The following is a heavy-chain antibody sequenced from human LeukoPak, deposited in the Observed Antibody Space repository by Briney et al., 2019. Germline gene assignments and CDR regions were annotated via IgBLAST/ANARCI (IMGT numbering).Heavy chain of an antibody. V-gene: IGHV4-39*07. D-gene: IGHD3-22*01. J-gene: IGHJ5*02. Sequence: SETLSLTCTVSGGSISSSNYYWGWIRQPPGKGLEWIGRIYTSGSTNYNPSLKSRVTMSVDTSKNQFSLKLSAVTAADTAVYYCARVRGTRFDSSGYRWFDPWGQGTLVTVSS. CDR2: IYTSGST. CDR3: ARVRGTRFDSSGYRWFDP. CDR1: GGSISSSNYY.